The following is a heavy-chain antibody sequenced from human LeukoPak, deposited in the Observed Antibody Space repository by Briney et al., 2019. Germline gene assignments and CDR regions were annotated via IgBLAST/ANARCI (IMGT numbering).Heavy chain of an antibody. Sequence: SETLSLXCAVSGYSISSGYYWGWILQPPGKGLEWIGSIYHSGSTYYNPSLKSRVTISVDTSKNQFSLKLSSVTAADTAVYYCARQEIAAAGTYFQHWGQGTLVTVSS. J-gene: IGHJ1*01. CDR2: IYHSGST. CDR3: ARQEIAAAGTYFQH. CDR1: GYSISSGYY. D-gene: IGHD6-13*01. V-gene: IGHV4-38-2*01.